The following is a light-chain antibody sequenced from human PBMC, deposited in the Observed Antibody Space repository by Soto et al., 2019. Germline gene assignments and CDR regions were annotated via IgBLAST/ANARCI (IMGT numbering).Light chain of an antibody. CDR3: SSYTSSITPV. Sequence: QSALTQPASVSGSPGQSITISCTGTSSDVGGYNYVSWYQQHPGKAPKLMIYEVTNRPSGVSNRSSGSKSGNTASLTISGLQAEDEADYYCSSYTSSITPVFGGGTKLTVL. CDR2: EVT. J-gene: IGLJ3*02. V-gene: IGLV2-14*01. CDR1: SSDVGGYNY.